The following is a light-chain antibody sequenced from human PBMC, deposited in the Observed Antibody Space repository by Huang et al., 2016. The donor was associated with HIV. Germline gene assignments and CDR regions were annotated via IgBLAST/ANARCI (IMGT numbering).Light chain of an antibody. V-gene: IGKV1-9*01. CDR2: AAS. CDR3: QQLNDYPWT. Sequence: IQLTQSPSSLSASVGDRVTITCRASEGISSYLALYQQKSGKAPKFLIYAASTLQSGVPSRFSGSGSGTDFTLTISSLQPEDFATYYCQQLNDYPWTFGQGTKVEIK. CDR1: EGISSY. J-gene: IGKJ1*01.